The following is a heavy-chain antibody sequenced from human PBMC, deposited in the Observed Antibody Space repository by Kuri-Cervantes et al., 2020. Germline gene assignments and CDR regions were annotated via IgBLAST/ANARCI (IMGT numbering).Heavy chain of an antibody. CDR2: IKQDGSEK. J-gene: IGHJ4*02. Sequence: GESLKISCAASGFTFSSYWMSWVRQAPGKGLEWVANIKQDGSEKYYVDSVKGRFTISRDNAKNSLYLQMNSLRAEDTAVYYCAKGASLDFWGQGTLVTVSS. V-gene: IGHV3-7*01. CDR3: AKGASLDF. D-gene: IGHD3-3*01. CDR1: GFTFSSYW.